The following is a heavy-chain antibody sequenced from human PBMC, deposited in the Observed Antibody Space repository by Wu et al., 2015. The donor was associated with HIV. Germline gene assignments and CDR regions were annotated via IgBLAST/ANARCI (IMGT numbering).Heavy chain of an antibody. J-gene: IGHJ6*02. CDR3: ARMIKYYYDHERNYYYCGVDV. CDR1: GYSFTNFD. D-gene: IGHD3-22*01. Sequence: QVQLVQSGAEVKRSGASVKVSCTASGYSFTNFDINWVRQATGQGLEWVGWMNPNTGNRGFAQKFQGRVTLTRNTSISTTYMELSSLRSEDTAVYYCARMIKYYYDHERNYYYCGVDVWGQGTTVTVSS. CDR2: MNPNTGNR. V-gene: IGHV1-8*02.